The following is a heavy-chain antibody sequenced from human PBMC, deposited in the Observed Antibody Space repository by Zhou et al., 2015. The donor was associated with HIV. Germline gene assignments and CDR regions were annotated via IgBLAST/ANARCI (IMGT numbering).Heavy chain of an antibody. D-gene: IGHD4-17*01. CDR3: ARGGYGDLDY. J-gene: IGHJ4*02. CDR2: IIPLFGTT. V-gene: IGHV1-69*06. Sequence: QVQLVQSGTEVKRPGSSVKVSCKASGGSFSDSEISWVRQAPGQGLEWVGGIIPLFGTTTYAQMLPGRVTITADKSTSTAYMELSSLRSEDTAVYYCARGGYGDLDYWGQGTLVTVSS. CDR1: GGSFSDSE.